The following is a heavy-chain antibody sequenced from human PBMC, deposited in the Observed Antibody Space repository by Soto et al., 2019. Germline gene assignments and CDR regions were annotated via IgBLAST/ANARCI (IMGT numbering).Heavy chain of an antibody. J-gene: IGHJ6*02. CDR1: GGTFSSYA. CDR3: ARDLGGSGSYYKLSYYGMDV. Sequence: ASVKVSCKASGGTFSSYAISWVRQAPGQGLEWMGGIIPIFGTANYAQKFQGRVTITADESTSTAYMELSSLRSEDTAVYYCARDLGGSGSYYKLSYYGMDVWGQGTTVTVSS. D-gene: IGHD3-10*01. V-gene: IGHV1-69*13. CDR2: IIPIFGTA.